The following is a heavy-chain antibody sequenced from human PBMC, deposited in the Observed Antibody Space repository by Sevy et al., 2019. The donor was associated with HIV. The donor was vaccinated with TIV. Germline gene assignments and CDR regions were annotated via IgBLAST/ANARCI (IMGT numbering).Heavy chain of an antibody. CDR2: ITPILGRV. D-gene: IGHD3-3*01. V-gene: IGHV1-69*10. CDR1: GGTFNSYI. CDR3: AAWSISLDS. J-gene: IGHJ4*02. Sequence: GASVKVSCKASGGTFNSYIFTWVRQAPGQGLEWMGAITPILGRVNYSQKFQGRVTITADESTTTVYMDLSSLRSEDTAVYYCAAWSISLDSWGQGTLVTVSS.